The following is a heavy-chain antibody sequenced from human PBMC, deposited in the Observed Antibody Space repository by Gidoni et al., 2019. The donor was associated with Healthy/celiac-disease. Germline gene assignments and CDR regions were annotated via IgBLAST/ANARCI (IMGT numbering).Heavy chain of an antibody. CDR2: IKSKTDGGTT. V-gene: IGHV3-15*01. J-gene: IGHJ6*02. CDR3: TTDLGVVIQNYYYYGMDV. CDR1: GFTFSNAW. D-gene: IGHD3-3*01. Sequence: EVQLVQSGAGLVKPGGSLRLSCAASGFTFSNAWMSWARQAPGKALEGVGRIKSKTDGGTTDYAAPVKGIVTISRDDSKNTLYLQMNSLKTEDTAVYYCTTDLGVVIQNYYYYGMDVWGQGTTVTVSS.